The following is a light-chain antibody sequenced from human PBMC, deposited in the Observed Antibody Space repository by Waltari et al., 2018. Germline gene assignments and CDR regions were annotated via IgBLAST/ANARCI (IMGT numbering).Light chain of an antibody. CDR2: KAS. Sequence: DIQMTQSPSSLSACVGDRVTITCQASQGISNNLVWYQQKPGKVHKLLIYKASTLQSGVPSRFSGSGSGTDFTLIISSLQPEDFATYNCQHGYGTPYSFGQGTKVEIK. CDR3: QHGYGTPYS. CDR1: QGISNN. V-gene: IGKV1-NL1*01. J-gene: IGKJ2*03.